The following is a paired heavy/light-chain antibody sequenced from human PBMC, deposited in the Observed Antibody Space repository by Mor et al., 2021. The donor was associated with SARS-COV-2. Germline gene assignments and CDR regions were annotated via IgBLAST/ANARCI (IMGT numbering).Heavy chain of an antibody. V-gene: IGHV3-23*01. CDR2: ITGSGGST. Sequence: EVQLLESGGGLVQPGGSLRLSCAASGFTFSSYGMSWVRQAPGKGLEWVSTITGSGGSTFYADSVKGRFTISRDNSKNTLDVQMNSLRAEDTAVYYCAKRDTLTGHTLTGHYYYFDCWGQGTLVTVSS. CDR3: AKRDTLTGHTLTGHYYYFDC. CDR1: GFTFSSYG. D-gene: IGHD3-9*01. J-gene: IGHJ4*02.
Light chain of an antibody. J-gene: IGLJ2*01. V-gene: IGLV8-61*01. CDR2: STN. CDR1: SGSVSTSYY. CDR3: VLYMGRGISV. Sequence: QTVVTQEPSFSVSPGGTVTLTCGLSSGSVSTSYYPSWYQQTPGQAPRTLIYSTNTRSSGVPDRFSGSILGNKAALTITGAQADDESDYYCVLYMGRGISVFGGGTKLTVL.